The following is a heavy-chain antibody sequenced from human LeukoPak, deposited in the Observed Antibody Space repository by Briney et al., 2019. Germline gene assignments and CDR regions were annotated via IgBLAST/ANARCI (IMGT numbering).Heavy chain of an antibody. CDR3: ARAAQPGFDH. CDR2: ISSDSGTI. Sequence: SGGSMRLSCGASGLTFSTYSMNWVRQAPGKGLEWVSYISSDSGTIYYADSVKGRFTISRDNAKNSLYLQMNSLRAEDTAVYYCARAAQPGFDHWGQGTLVTVSS. CDR1: GLTFSTYS. V-gene: IGHV3-48*01. D-gene: IGHD1-14*01. J-gene: IGHJ5*02.